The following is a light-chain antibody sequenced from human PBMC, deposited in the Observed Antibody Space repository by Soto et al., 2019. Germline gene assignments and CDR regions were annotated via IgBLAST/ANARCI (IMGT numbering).Light chain of an antibody. Sequence: EIVLTQSPATLSLSPGERATLSCRASQSVNIYLAWYQQKPGQAPRLLIYDASNRATGIPARFSGSGSGTDFTLTISSLEPEDIAVYHCQQRSNWRVTFGGGTKGDIK. V-gene: IGKV3-11*01. CDR2: DAS. CDR1: QSVNIY. CDR3: QQRSNWRVT. J-gene: IGKJ4*01.